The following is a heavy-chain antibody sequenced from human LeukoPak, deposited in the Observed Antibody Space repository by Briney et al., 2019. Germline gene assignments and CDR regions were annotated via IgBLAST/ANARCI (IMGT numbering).Heavy chain of an antibody. V-gene: IGHV4-34*01. CDR1: GGSFSGYY. CDR3: ATWDGSGSTPASLDY. D-gene: IGHD3-10*01. CDR2: INHSGST. Sequence: SETLSLTCAVYGGSFSGYYWSWIRQPPGKGLEWIGEINHSGSTNYNPSLKSRVTISVVTSKNQFSLKLSSVTAADTAVYYCATWDGSGSTPASLDYWGQGTLVTVSS. J-gene: IGHJ4*02.